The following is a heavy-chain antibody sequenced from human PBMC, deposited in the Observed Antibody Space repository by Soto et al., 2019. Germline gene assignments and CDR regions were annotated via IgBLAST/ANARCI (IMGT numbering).Heavy chain of an antibody. CDR2: IKQDGTEK. CDR3: XGXTGWFIVD. CDR1: GFTFSSYW. D-gene: IGHD6-19*01. V-gene: IGHV3-7*02. J-gene: IGHJ4*02. Sequence: EVQLVESGGGLVQPGGSLRLSCAASGFTFSSYWMNWVRQAPGKGLEWVANIKQDGTEKHYVDSVKDRFTISRDNAKSSLHLQLNXXRXXXXXXXXXXGXTGWFIVDWGQGTLVTVSS.